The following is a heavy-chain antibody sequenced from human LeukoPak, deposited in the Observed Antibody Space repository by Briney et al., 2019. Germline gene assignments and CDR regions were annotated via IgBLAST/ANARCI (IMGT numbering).Heavy chain of an antibody. CDR2: IYYSGST. D-gene: IGHD5-12*01. V-gene: IGHV4-39*01. CDR3: ASIVATIHIDY. CDR1: GGSISSSSYY. Sequence: SETLSLTCTVSGGSISSSSYYWGWIRQPPGKGLEWIGSIYYSGSTYYNPSLKSRVTISVDTSKNQFSLKLSSVTAADTAVYYCASIVATIHIDYWGQGTLVTVSS. J-gene: IGHJ4*02.